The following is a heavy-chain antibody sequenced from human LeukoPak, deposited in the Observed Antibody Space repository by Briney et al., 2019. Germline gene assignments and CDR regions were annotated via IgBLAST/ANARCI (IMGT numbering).Heavy chain of an antibody. Sequence: SETLSLTCSVSGHSVSSGYYWGWVRQSPGKGLEWIGSISHSGTKYHNPSLKSRVTISVDTSKNQFSLRMSSVTVADTAVYYCARVYYHGSGSNFFDYWGQGTLVTVSS. J-gene: IGHJ4*02. D-gene: IGHD3-10*01. V-gene: IGHV4-38-2*02. CDR1: GHSVSSGYY. CDR2: ISHSGTK. CDR3: ARVYYHGSGSNFFDY.